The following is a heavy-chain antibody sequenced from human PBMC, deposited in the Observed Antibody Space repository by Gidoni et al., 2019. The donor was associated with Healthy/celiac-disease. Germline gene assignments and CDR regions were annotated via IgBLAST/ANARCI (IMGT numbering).Heavy chain of an antibody. J-gene: IGHJ6*02. V-gene: IGHV1-2*02. CDR1: GYTFTGHY. CDR2: INPNSGGT. CDR3: ASLPPSGEGALGILMDV. D-gene: IGHD3-10*01. Sequence: QVQLVQSGAEVKKPGASVKVSCKASGYTFTGHYMPWVRQAPGQGLEWMGWINPNSGGTNYAQKFQGRVTMTRDTSISTAYMELSRLRSDDTAVYYCASLPPSGEGALGILMDVWGQGTTVTVSS.